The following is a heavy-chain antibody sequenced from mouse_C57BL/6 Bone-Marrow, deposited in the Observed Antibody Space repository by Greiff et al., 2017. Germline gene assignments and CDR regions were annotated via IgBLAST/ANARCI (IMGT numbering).Heavy chain of an antibody. CDR2: IWTGGGT. V-gene: IGHV2-9-1*01. CDR3: ARGGLYYGNHWYFDV. Sequence: QVQLQQSGPGLVAPSQSLSITCTVSGFSLTSYAISWVRQPPGKGLEWLGVIWTGGGTNYNSALKSRLSISKDNSKSQVFLKMNSLQTDDTARYYCARGGLYYGNHWYFDVWGTGTTVTVSS. J-gene: IGHJ1*03. CDR1: GFSLTSYA. D-gene: IGHD2-1*01.